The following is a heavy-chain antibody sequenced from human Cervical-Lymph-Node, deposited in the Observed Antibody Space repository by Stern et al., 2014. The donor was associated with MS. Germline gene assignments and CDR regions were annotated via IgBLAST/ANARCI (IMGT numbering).Heavy chain of an antibody. CDR2: ISTTSTYI. V-gene: IGHV3-21*01. Sequence: EMQLVESGGGLVKPGGSRRLSCAVSGFPFRSYTMTWVRQAPGKGLEWISSISTTSTYIYYAASVEGRFTISRDNARNSLFLLMTSLRADDTAVYYCATLPLHPSLDYWGQGVLVTVSS. CDR1: GFPFRSYT. J-gene: IGHJ4*02. CDR3: ATLPLHPSLDY.